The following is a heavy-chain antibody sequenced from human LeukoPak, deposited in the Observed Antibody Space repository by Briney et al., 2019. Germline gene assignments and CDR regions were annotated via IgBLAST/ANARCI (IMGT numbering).Heavy chain of an antibody. J-gene: IGHJ4*02. CDR3: ARALTRSSKFFAY. V-gene: IGHV1-8*01. CDR2: MNPNSGNT. D-gene: IGHD1-26*01. Sequence: GASVKVSCKASGYTFTSYDINWVRQATGQGLEWMGWMNPNSGNTGYAQKFQGRVTMTRNTSISTAYMGLSSLRSEDTAVYYCARALTRSSKFFAYWGQGTLVTVSS. CDR1: GYTFTSYD.